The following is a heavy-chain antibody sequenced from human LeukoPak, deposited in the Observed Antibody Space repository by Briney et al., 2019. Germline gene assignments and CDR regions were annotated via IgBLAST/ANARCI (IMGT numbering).Heavy chain of an antibody. CDR3: ARGLLEATTSYFDY. Sequence: GGSLRLPWTALGSTFSNSWLHWFRQAPGKGLVWFSRINFDGSSTSYADSVKGRFTISRDNAKNTLYLQMNSLRPEDTAVYYCARGLLEATTSYFDYWGQGTLITVSS. CDR2: INFDGSST. J-gene: IGHJ4*02. CDR1: GSTFSNSW. D-gene: IGHD1-26*01. V-gene: IGHV3-74*01.